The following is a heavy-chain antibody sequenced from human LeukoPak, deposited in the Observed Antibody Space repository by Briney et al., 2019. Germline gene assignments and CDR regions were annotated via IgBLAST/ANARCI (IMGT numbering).Heavy chain of an antibody. V-gene: IGHV3-21*01. CDR2: ISSSSSYI. J-gene: IGHJ4*02. CDR1: GFTFSSYS. D-gene: IGHD4-17*01. CDR3: ARAMTTVTTYYY. Sequence: PGGPLRLSCAASGFTFSSYSMNWVRQAPGKGLEWVSSISSSSSYIYYADSVKGRFTISRDNAKNSLYLQMNSLRAEDTAVYYCARAMTTVTTYYYWGQGTLVTVSS.